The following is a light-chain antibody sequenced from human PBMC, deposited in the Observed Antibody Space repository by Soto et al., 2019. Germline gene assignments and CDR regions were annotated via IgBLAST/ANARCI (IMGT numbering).Light chain of an antibody. CDR2: DAS. CDR1: QSVSSY. V-gene: IGKV3-11*01. J-gene: IGKJ1*01. Sequence: EIFLTQSPATLSLSRWEIATLSCRASQSVSSYLAWYQQKPGQAPRLLIYDASNRATGIPARFSGSGSGTDFTLTISSLEPEDFAVYYCQQRSNWPKTFGQGTKVDIK. CDR3: QQRSNWPKT.